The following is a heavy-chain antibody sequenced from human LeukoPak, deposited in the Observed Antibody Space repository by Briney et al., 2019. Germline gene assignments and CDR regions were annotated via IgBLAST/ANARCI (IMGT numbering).Heavy chain of an antibody. CDR1: GGSISSGGYS. CDR2: IYSSGST. CDR3: AGIELGDGDDAFHI. D-gene: IGHD4-17*01. Sequence: PSETLSLTCAVSGGSISSGGYSWSWIRQPPWKGLEWIGYIYSSGSTYYSPSLKSRVTISVDTSKNQFSLKVTSVTTADTAVYFCAGIELGDGDDAFHIWGQGTMVTVSS. V-gene: IGHV4-30-4*07. J-gene: IGHJ3*02.